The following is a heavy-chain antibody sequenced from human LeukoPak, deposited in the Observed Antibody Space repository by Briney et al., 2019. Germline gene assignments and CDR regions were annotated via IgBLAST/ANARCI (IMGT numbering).Heavy chain of an antibody. CDR1: GYTFTSYD. Sequence: ASVKVSCKASGYTFTSYDINWVRQATGHGLEWMGWMNPNSGNTGYAQKFRGRVTMTRNTSISTAYMELSSLRSEDTAVYYCARGTTVTHYYYYGMDVWGQGTTVTVSS. J-gene: IGHJ6*02. D-gene: IGHD4-17*01. CDR3: ARGTTVTHYYYYGMDV. CDR2: MNPNSGNT. V-gene: IGHV1-8*01.